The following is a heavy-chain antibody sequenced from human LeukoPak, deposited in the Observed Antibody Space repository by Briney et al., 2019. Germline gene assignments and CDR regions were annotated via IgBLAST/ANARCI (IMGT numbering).Heavy chain of an antibody. CDR1: GYTFTSYA. Sequence: ASVKVPCKASGYTFTSYAMNWVRQAPGQGLEWMGWINTNTGNPTYAQGFTGRFVFSLDTSVSTAYLQISSLKAEDTAVYYCARGLITMVRGISLSWFDPWGQGTLVTVSS. D-gene: IGHD3-10*01. CDR3: ARGLITMVRGISLSWFDP. V-gene: IGHV7-4-1*02. J-gene: IGHJ5*02. CDR2: INTNTGNP.